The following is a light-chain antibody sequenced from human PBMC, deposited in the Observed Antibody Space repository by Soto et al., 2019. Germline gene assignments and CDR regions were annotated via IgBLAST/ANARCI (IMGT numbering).Light chain of an antibody. J-gene: IGKJ1*01. Sequence: EIVLTQSPVTLSLSPGERATLSCRASQSVEAYLAWYRQRPGQAPRLLIFDASNRATGIPTRFSGSGSGTDFTLTISSLEPEDFAVYYCQQRSNWAPTFGQGTKVEIK. CDR3: QQRSNWAPT. CDR2: DAS. V-gene: IGKV3-11*01. CDR1: QSVEAY.